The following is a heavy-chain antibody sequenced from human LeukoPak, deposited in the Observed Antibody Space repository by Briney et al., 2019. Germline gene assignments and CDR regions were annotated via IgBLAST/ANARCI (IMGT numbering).Heavy chain of an antibody. Sequence: ASVKVSCKASGYTFTDYFMNWVRQAPGQGLEWMGWINPKSGGTVYAQKFQGRVTMTRDTSISTAYMELSRLRSDDTAVYYCARDLVGATPFDYWGQGTLVTVSS. V-gene: IGHV1-2*02. CDR1: GYTFTDYF. J-gene: IGHJ4*02. CDR2: INPKSGGT. D-gene: IGHD1-26*01. CDR3: ARDLVGATPFDY.